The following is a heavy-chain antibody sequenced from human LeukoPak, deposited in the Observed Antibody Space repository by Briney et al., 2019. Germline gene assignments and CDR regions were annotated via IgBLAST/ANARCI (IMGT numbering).Heavy chain of an antibody. CDR2: IIPILGIA. J-gene: IGHJ6*03. D-gene: IGHD6-13*01. CDR3: ARDRIQQQLVRNYYYMDV. V-gene: IGHV1-69*04. Sequence: ASVKVSCKASGGTFSSYAISWVRQAPGQGLEWMGRIIPILGIANYAQKFQGRVTITADKSTSTAYMELSSLRSEDTAVYYCARDRIQQQLVRNYYYMDVWGKGTTVTVSS. CDR1: GGTFSSYA.